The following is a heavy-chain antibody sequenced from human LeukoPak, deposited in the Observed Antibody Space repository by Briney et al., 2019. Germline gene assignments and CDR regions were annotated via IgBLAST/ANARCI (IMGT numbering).Heavy chain of an antibody. Sequence: GESLKISCKGSGYSFTSYWIGWVRQMPGKGLEWMGIIYPGDSDTRYSPSFQGQVTISADKSISTAYLQWSSLKASDTAMYYCARHRMLRRAMDHNEDHYYYYYGMDVWGQGTTVTVSS. CDR1: GYSFTSYW. V-gene: IGHV5-51*01. D-gene: IGHD3-10*01. CDR3: ARHRMLRRAMDHNEDHYYYYYGMDV. CDR2: IYPGDSDT. J-gene: IGHJ6*02.